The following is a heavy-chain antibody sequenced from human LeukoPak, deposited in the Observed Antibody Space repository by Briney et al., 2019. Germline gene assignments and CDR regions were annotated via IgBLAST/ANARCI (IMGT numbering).Heavy chain of an antibody. CDR1: GGSNSSSSYY. V-gene: IGHV4-39*01. D-gene: IGHD4-17*01. CDR3: ARHEHDYGDLLDAFDI. CDR2: IYYSGST. Sequence: TSSETLSLTCTVSGGSNSSSSYYWGWIRQPPGKGLEWIGSIYYSGSTYYNPSLKSRVTISVDTSKNQFSLKLSSVTAADTAVYYCARHEHDYGDLLDAFDIWGQGTMVTVSS. J-gene: IGHJ3*02.